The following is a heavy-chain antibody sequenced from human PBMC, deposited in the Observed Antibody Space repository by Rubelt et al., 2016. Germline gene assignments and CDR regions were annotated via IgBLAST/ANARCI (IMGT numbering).Heavy chain of an antibody. CDR2: IWYDGSNK. V-gene: IGHV3-33*01. CDR3: ARDTRDIFDY. D-gene: IGHD2-2*01. J-gene: IGHJ4*02. Sequence: AQGKGLEWVAVIWYDGSNKYYADSVKGRFTISRGNSKNTLYLQMNSLRAEDTAVYYCARDTRDIFDYWGQGTLVTVSS.